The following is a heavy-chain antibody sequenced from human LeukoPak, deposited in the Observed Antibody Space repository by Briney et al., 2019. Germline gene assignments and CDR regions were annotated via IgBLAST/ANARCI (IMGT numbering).Heavy chain of an antibody. D-gene: IGHD3-10*01. J-gene: IGHJ6*02. CDR3: ARDSAYYYGSGSYSVYYYYYYGMDV. Sequence: GGSLRLSCAASGFTFSSYWMSWVRQAPGKGLEWVANIKQDVSEKYYVDSVKGRSTISRDNAKNSLYLQMNSLRAEDTAVYYCARDSAYYYGSGSYSVYYYYYYGMDVWGQGTTVTVSS. CDR1: GFTFSSYW. V-gene: IGHV3-7*01. CDR2: IKQDVSEK.